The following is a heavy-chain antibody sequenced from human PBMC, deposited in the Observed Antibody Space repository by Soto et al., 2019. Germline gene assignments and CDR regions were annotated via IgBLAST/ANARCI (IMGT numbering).Heavy chain of an antibody. Sequence: SVKVSCKASGFTFPSSAVQWVRQARGQRLEWIGWIVVGSDNTNYAQKFQERVTITRDMSTSTAYMELSSLRSEDTAVYYCAATLDSNSGSGYYGMDVWGQGTTVNVSS. J-gene: IGHJ6*02. CDR1: GFTFPSSA. CDR2: IVVGSDNT. CDR3: AATLDSNSGSGYYGMDV. V-gene: IGHV1-58*01. D-gene: IGHD3-10*01.